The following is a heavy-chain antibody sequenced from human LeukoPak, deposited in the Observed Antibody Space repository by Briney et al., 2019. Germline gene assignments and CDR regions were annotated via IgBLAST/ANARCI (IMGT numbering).Heavy chain of an antibody. CDR3: ARDADTSGHYSHFDF. J-gene: IGHJ4*02. V-gene: IGHV3-33*01. CDR1: GFIFSHYG. CDR2: IRFDGGKQ. Sequence: GGSLRLSCAASGFIFSHYGMDWVRQAPGKGLEWVAGIRFDGGKQWYADSVMGRFTIPRDNSGSTVFLQMSGLRGEDTALYYCARDADTSGHYSHFDFWGQGALVTVSS. D-gene: IGHD3-22*01.